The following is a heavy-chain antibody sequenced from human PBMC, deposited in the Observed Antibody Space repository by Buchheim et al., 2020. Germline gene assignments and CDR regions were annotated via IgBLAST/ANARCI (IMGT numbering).Heavy chain of an antibody. CDR3: ARARLDIVVVESALYFYYMDV. J-gene: IGHJ6*03. D-gene: IGHD2-15*01. V-gene: IGHV4-28*03. Sequence: QVQLQESGPGLVKPSDTLSLTCAVSGYSISSSNWWGWIRQPPGKGLEWVGEVYHTGRTNYNPSLKSRVTISIDKSKKNFSLKLTSVTAADTAVYYCARARLDIVVVESALYFYYMDVWGKGTT. CDR1: GYSISSSNW. CDR2: VYHTGRT.